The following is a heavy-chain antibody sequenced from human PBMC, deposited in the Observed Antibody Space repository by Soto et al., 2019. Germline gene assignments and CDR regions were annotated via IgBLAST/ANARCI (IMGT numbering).Heavy chain of an antibody. Sequence: PSETLSLTCAVYGGSFSGYYWSWIRQPPGKGLEWIGEINHSGSTNYNPSLKSRVTISVDTSKNQFSLKLSSVTAADTAVYYCARGTLRLVPSMDYWGQGTLVTVSS. CDR3: ARGTLRLVPSMDY. V-gene: IGHV4-34*01. CDR2: INHSGST. D-gene: IGHD6-25*01. CDR1: GGSFSGYY. J-gene: IGHJ4*02.